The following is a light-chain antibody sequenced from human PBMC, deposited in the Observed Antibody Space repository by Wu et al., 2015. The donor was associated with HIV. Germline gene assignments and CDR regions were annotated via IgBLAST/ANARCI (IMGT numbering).Light chain of an antibody. J-gene: IGKJ1*01. V-gene: IGKV1-5*03. CDR2: KTS. CDR3: LQHNVYSGT. Sequence: IPMTQSPSTLSASIGDRVTITCRASQDVRGWLAWYQHKPGKAPKLLIYKTSNLQIGVPSRFSGSGSETEFTLTISNLQPDDFATYYCLQHNVYSGTFGQGTKLEVK. CDR1: QDVRGW.